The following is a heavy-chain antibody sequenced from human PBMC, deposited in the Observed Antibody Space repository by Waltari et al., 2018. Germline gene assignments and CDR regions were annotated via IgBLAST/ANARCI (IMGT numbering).Heavy chain of an antibody. V-gene: IGHV3-23*01. J-gene: IGHJ4*02. CDR3: ARAGLGSGPDY. CDR2: ISGSGDTI. D-gene: IGHD1-26*01. CDR1: GFAFGTYA. Sequence: VPLLASGGGFEQPGGSLSLSCAASGFAFGTYAMSWVRQAPGKGLEWVSGISGSGDTIFYADSVKGRFTVARDNSEKTLFLHLSSLRGEDTAMYYCARAGLGSGPDYWGQGTRVTVSS.